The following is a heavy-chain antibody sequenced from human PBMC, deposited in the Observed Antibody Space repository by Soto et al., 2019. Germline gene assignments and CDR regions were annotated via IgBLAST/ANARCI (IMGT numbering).Heavy chain of an antibody. CDR2: ISAYNGNT. CDR1: GSTFTSYG. Sequence: ASVKVSCQASGSTFTSYGISWVRQAPGQGLEWMGWISAYNGNTNYAQKLQGRVTMTTDTSTSTAYMELRSLRSDDTAVYYCARGSVVVVAADDDAFDIWGQGTMVTVSS. D-gene: IGHD2-15*01. CDR3: ARGSVVVVAADDDAFDI. J-gene: IGHJ3*02. V-gene: IGHV1-18*01.